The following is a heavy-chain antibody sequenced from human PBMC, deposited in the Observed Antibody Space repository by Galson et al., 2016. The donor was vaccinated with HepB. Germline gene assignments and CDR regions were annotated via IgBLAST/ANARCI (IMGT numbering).Heavy chain of an antibody. V-gene: IGHV4-59*01. Sequence: SETLSLTCSISGGSFSSYSWNWIRKSPGVGLEWIGYIFNSGYTNYSPSLKSRVTISVDTSKDQFSLTRSSLTAADTAVYYCARGGRAITIFAHYFDYWGQGALVTVSS. D-gene: IGHD3-9*01. CDR3: ARGGRAITIFAHYFDY. J-gene: IGHJ4*02. CDR2: IFNSGYT. CDR1: GGSFSSYS.